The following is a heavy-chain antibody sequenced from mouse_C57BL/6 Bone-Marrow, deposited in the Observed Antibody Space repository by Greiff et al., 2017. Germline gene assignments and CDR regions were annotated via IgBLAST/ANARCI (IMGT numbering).Heavy chain of an antibody. V-gene: IGHV1-59*01. CDR2: IDPSDSYT. J-gene: IGHJ2*01. CDR1: GYTFTSYW. Sequence: QVQLQQPGAELVRPGTSVKLSCKASGYTFTSYWMHWVKQRPGQGLEWIGVIDPSDSYTNYNQKFKGKATLTVDTSSSTAYMQLSSLTSEDSAVYYCAREGVTLLLRLGYYFDYWGQGTTLTVSS. D-gene: IGHD1-1*01. CDR3: AREGVTLLLRLGYYFDY.